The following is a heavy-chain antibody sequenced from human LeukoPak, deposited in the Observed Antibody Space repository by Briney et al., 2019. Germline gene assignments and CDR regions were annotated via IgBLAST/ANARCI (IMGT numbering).Heavy chain of an antibody. J-gene: IGHJ4*02. D-gene: IGHD3-22*01. CDR1: GFTFSSYT. CDR2: ISYDGSNK. CDR3: ARAHYYDSSGYPDSLDY. Sequence: GGSLRLSCAASGFTFSSYTMDWVRQAPGKGLEWVAVISYDGSNKYYADSVKGRFTISRDNSKNTLYLQMNSLRAEDTAVYYCARAHYYDSSGYPDSLDYWGQGTLVTVSS. V-gene: IGHV3-30-3*01.